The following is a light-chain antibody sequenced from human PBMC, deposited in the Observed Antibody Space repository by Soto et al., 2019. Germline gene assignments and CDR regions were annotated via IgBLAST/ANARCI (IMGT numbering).Light chain of an antibody. CDR1: QIVSSN. V-gene: IGKV3-15*01. J-gene: IGKJ4*01. CDR2: GAS. CDR3: QQYNNWTPLT. Sequence: EIVMTQSPATLSVSPGERATLSCRASQIVSSNLAWYQQKPGQAPRLLIYGASTRATGIPARFSGSGSGTEFTLTISSLQSEDFAVYYCQQYNNWTPLTFGGGTKVEIK.